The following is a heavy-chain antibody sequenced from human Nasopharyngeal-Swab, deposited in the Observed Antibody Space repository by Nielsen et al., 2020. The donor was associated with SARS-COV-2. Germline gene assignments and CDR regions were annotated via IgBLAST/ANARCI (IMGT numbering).Heavy chain of an antibody. J-gene: IGHJ6*02. CDR2: IYYSGST. D-gene: IGHD4-17*01. CDR1: GGSISSYY. Sequence: SETLSLTCTVSGGSISSYYWSWIWQPPGKGLEWIGYIYYSGSTSYNPSLKSRVTISVDTSKNQFSLKLSSVTAADTAVYYCARDMVDDYGDAGPSYYYYGMDVWGQGTTVTVSS. V-gene: IGHV4-59*01. CDR3: ARDMVDDYGDAGPSYYYYGMDV.